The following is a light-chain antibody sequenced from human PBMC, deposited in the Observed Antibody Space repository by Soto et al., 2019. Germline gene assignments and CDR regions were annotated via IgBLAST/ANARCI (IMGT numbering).Light chain of an antibody. CDR3: ETWDSNTP. CDR1: SGHSSYI. J-gene: IGLJ2*01. CDR2: LEGSGSY. Sequence: QSVLTQSSSASASLGSSVKLTCTLSSGHSSYIIAWHQQQPGKAPRYLMKLEGSGSYNKGSGVPDRFSGSSSGADRYLTISHLQFEDEADYYCETWDSNTPFGGGTKLTVL. V-gene: IGLV4-60*02.